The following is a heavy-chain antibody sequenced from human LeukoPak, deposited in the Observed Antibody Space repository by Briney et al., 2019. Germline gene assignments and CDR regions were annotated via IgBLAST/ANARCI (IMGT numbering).Heavy chain of an antibody. J-gene: IGHJ4*02. CDR1: GYTLTSYG. CDR3: AKDRDPMVRGVIISFY. V-gene: IGHV1-18*01. D-gene: IGHD3-10*01. CDR2: ISAYNGNT. Sequence: ASVKVSCKASGYTLTSYGISWVRQAPGQGLEWMGWISAYNGNTNYAQKLQGRVTMTTDTSTSTAYMELRSLRSDDTAVYYCAKDRDPMVRGVIISFYWGQGTLVTVSS.